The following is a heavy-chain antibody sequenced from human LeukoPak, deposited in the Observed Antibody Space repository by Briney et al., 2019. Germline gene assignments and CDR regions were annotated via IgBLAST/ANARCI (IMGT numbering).Heavy chain of an antibody. CDR3: ARRHDSSGYYLANFDY. J-gene: IGHJ4*02. V-gene: IGHV4-39*01. CDR2: IYYSGST. D-gene: IGHD3-22*01. Sequence: SETLSLTCTVSGGSISSSSYYWGWIRQPPGKGLEWIGSIYYSGSTYYNPSLKSRVTISVDTSKNQFSLKLSSVTAADTAVYYCARRHDSSGYYLANFDYWGQGTLVTVSS. CDR1: GGSISSSSYY.